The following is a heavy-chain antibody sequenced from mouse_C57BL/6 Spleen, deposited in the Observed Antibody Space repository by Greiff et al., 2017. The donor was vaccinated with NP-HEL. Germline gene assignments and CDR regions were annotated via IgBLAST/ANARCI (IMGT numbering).Heavy chain of an antibody. CDR3: TRPRNWEYFDV. D-gene: IGHD4-1*01. V-gene: IGHV14-4*01. CDR1: GFNIKDDY. CDR2: IDPENGDT. J-gene: IGHJ1*03. Sequence: EVQLQESGAELVRPGASVKLSCTASGFNIKDDYMHWVKQRPEQGLEWIGWIDPENGDTEYASKFQGKATITADTSSNTAYLQLSSLTSEDTAVYYCTRPRNWEYFDVWGTGTTVTVSS.